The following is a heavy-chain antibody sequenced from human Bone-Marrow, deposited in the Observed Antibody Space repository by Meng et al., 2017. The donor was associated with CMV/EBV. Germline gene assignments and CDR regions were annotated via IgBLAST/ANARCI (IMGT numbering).Heavy chain of an antibody. CDR3: AKSKSGTYPYYFDY. CDR2: INKDGSTT. Sequence: ASGFTFSNYWMYWVRQVPGKGLVWVSLINKDGSTTSYADSVEGRFTISRDNAKNTLYLQMNSLRAEDTAVYYCAKSKSGTYPYYFDYWGQGTLVTVSS. CDR1: GFTFSNYW. D-gene: IGHD1-26*01. V-gene: IGHV3-74*03. J-gene: IGHJ4*02.